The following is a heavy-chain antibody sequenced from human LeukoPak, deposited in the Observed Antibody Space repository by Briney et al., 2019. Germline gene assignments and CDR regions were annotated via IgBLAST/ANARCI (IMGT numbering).Heavy chain of an antibody. J-gene: IGHJ4*02. Sequence: PGGSLRLSCVASGFTVSNNYMSWVRPAPGKGLEWIGYIYYSGSTNYNPSLKSRVTISVDTSKNQFSLKLSSVTAADTAVYYCASGGDGEAFDYWGQGTLVTVSS. CDR2: IYYSGST. D-gene: IGHD5-24*01. CDR3: ASGGDGEAFDY. CDR1: GFTVSNNY. V-gene: IGHV4-59*02.